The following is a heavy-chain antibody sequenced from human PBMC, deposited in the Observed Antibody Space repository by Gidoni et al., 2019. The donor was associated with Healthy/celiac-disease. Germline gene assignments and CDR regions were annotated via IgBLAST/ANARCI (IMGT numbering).Heavy chain of an antibody. CDR1: GGSISSSSYY. J-gene: IGHJ2*01. CDR2: IYYSGST. CDR3: ARRYPLNQQQLTPYHWYFDL. V-gene: IGHV4-39*01. Sequence: QLQLQESGPGLVKPSETLSLTCTVSGGSISSSSYYWGWIRQPPGKGLEWIGSIYYSGSTYYNPSLKSRVTISVDTSKNQFSLKLSSVTAADTAVYYCARRYPLNQQQLTPYHWYFDLWGRGTLVTVSS. D-gene: IGHD6-13*01.